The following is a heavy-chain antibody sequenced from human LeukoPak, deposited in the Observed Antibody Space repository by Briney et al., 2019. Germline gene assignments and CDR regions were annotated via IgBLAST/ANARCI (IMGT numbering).Heavy chain of an antibody. V-gene: IGHV4-39*01. CDR1: GGSISSSSYY. D-gene: IGHD4-17*01. J-gene: IGHJ3*02. Sequence: PSETLSLTCTVSGGSISSSSYYWGWIRQPPGKGLEWTGSIYYSGSTYFNPSLKSRVTISVDTSKNQFSLKLSSVTAADTAVYYCARGGYGDYANVFDIWGQGTMVTVSS. CDR3: ARGGYGDYANVFDI. CDR2: IYYSGST.